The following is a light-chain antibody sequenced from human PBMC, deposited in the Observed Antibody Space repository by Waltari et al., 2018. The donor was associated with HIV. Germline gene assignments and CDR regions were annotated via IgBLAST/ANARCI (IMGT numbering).Light chain of an antibody. Sequence: SSVLTQPPSVSVAPGKPARITCGAANLERKRVHWYQQKAGQAPVLVMTYDSDRPAGIPERFSGSNSANTATLTISRVGAGDEADYYCQVWDSSTDQVIFGGGTKLTVL. CDR1: NLERKR. CDR3: QVWDSSTDQVI. V-gene: IGLV3-21*04. CDR2: YDS. J-gene: IGLJ2*01.